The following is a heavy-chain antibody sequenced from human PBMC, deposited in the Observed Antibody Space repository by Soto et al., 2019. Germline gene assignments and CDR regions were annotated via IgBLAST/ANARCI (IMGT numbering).Heavy chain of an antibody. J-gene: IGHJ5*02. Sequence: ASVKVSCKASGYTFTGYYMHWVRQAPGQGLEWMGWINPNSGGTNYAQKFQGWVTMTRDTSISTAYMELSRLRSDDTAVYYCARGRHMVRGVRDWFDPWGQGTLVTVSS. CDR3: ARGRHMVRGVRDWFDP. V-gene: IGHV1-2*04. D-gene: IGHD3-10*01. CDR1: GYTFTGYY. CDR2: INPNSGGT.